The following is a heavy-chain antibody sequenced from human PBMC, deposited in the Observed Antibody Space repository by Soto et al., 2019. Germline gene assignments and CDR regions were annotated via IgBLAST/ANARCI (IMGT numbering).Heavy chain of an antibody. CDR2: ISPDGSDK. J-gene: IGHJ2*01. V-gene: IGHV3-7*01. CDR1: GFSFSSYW. Sequence: EVQLVESGGGLVQPGGSLRLSCAASGFSFSSYWMTWVRQAPGKGLEWVANISPDGSDKYYVDSVKGRVTISRGHVKNSLYLQVNSRRVDDTALYYCARARIDLWGRGTLVTVSS. CDR3: ARARIDL.